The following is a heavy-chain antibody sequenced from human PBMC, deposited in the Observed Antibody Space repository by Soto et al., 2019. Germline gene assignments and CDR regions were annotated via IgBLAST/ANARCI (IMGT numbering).Heavy chain of an antibody. J-gene: IGHJ4*02. V-gene: IGHV3-30*18. D-gene: IGHD3-10*01. CDR2: ISYDGSNK. CDR3: AKDRGIGYGSGSYNDY. Sequence: PGGSLRLSCAASGFTFSSYGMHWVRQAPGKGLEWVAVISYDGSNKYYADSVKGRFTISRDNSKNTLYLQMNSLRAEDTAVYYFAKDRGIGYGSGSYNDYGRQGTLVTVAS. CDR1: GFTFSSYG.